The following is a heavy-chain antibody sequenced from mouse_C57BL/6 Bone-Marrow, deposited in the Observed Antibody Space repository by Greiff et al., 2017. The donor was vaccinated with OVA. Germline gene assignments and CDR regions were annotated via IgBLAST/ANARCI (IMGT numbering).Heavy chain of an antibody. Sequence: QVKLQQPGTELVKPGASVKLSCKASGYTFTSYWMHWVKQRPGQGLEWIGNINPSNGGNNYNEKFKSNATLTGDKSSSTAYMQLSSLTSEDSAVYYCARWLWLRPGVYFDYWGQGTTLTVSS. CDR3: ARWLWLRPGVYFDY. CDR2: INPSNGGN. V-gene: IGHV1-53*01. J-gene: IGHJ2*01. CDR1: GYTFTSYW. D-gene: IGHD2-2*01.